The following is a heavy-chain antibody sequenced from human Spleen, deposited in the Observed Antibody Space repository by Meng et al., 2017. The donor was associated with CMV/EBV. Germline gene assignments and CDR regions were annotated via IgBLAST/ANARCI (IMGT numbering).Heavy chain of an antibody. Sequence: SGAYYMRWVRDAPGQGLGWMGGISPNSGDTNDAQKFQGRFTMTSDTSISTAYMALSRLLSDDTSVYYCATTQAIIIMPLAIADYFHHWGLGTLVTVSS. CDR2: ISPNSGDT. CDR3: ATTQAIIIMPLAIADYFHH. V-gene: IGHV1-2*02. CDR1: SGAYY. J-gene: IGHJ1*01. D-gene: IGHD5-18*01.